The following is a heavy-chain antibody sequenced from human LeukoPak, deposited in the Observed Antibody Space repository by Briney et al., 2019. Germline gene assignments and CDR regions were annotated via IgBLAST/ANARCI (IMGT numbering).Heavy chain of an antibody. J-gene: IGHJ4*02. CDR3: VRDDYDY. CDR2: INPNSGGT. Sequence: GASVKVSCKASGHTFTGNYIHWVRQAPGQGLEWMGWINPNSGGTNYAQKFQGRVTMTRDTSISTAYMELSRVRSDDAAVYYCVRDDYDYWGQGTLVTVSS. CDR1: GHTFTGNY. D-gene: IGHD3-16*01. V-gene: IGHV1-2*02.